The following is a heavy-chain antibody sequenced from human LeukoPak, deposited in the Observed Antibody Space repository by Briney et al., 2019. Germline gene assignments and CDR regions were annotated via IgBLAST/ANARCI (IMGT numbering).Heavy chain of an antibody. V-gene: IGHV3-7*01. CDR3: ARDLAGPPQEAFDI. CDR1: GFTFSSYW. J-gene: IGHJ3*02. Sequence: PGGSLRLSCAASGFTFSSYWMSWVRQAPGKGLEWVANIKQDGSEKYYVDSVKGRFTISRDNAKNPLYLQMNSLRAEDTAVYYCARDLAGPPQEAFDIWGQGTMVTVSS. CDR2: IKQDGSEK.